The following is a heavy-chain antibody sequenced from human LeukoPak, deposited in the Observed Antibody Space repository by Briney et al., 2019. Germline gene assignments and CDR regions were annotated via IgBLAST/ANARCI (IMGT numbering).Heavy chain of an antibody. CDR2: INHSGST. V-gene: IGHV4-34*01. D-gene: IGHD6-13*01. J-gene: IGHJ4*02. CDR1: GGSFSGYY. CDR3: ASSIKAAVLDY. Sequence: PSETLSLTCAVYGGSFSGYYWSWIRQPPGKGLEWVAEINHSGSTNHNPSLRSRVTISVDTSKNQFSLKLSSVTAADTAVYYCASSIKAAVLDYWGQGTLVTVSS.